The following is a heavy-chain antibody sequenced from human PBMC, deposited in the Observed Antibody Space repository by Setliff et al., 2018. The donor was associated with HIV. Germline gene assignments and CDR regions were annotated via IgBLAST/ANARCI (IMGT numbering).Heavy chain of an antibody. V-gene: IGHV1-3*01. D-gene: IGHD3-10*01. CDR2: INANKGNT. Sequence: VSCKASGYSLTKYALHWVRQAPGQRLEWMGWINANKGNTKYSQKFQGRVTITWDTSASAAYMELSSLRSEDTAVYYCARDKTSRYYYTGSAYSDYFDFWGQGTLVTVSS. J-gene: IGHJ4*02. CDR1: GYSLTKYA. CDR3: ARDKTSRYYYTGSAYSDYFDF.